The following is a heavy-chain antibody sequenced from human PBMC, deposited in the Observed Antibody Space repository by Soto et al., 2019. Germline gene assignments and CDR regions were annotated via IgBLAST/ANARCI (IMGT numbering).Heavy chain of an antibody. V-gene: IGHV1-18*01. CDR2: ISAYNGNT. Sequence: QVQLVQSGAEVKKPGASVKVSCKASGYTFTNFGISWVRQAPGQGLEWMGWISAYNGNTNYAQNFQGRVIMTTDTSTSTAYMELLRMRSDDTTVDYCARGGTQMDYWGQGTLVTVSS. CDR1: GYTFTNFG. J-gene: IGHJ4*02. CDR3: ARGGTQMDY.